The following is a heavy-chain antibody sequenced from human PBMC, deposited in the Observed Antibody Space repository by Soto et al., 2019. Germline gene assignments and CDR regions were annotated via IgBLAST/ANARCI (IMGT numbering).Heavy chain of an antibody. CDR3: TKDAEAYDVAFDK. D-gene: IGHD5-12*01. V-gene: IGHV3-23*01. Sequence: EVQLLESGGGLVQPGGSLRLSCATSGFSFSNYGMNWVRQAPGKGLEWVSGITKTGRSTFIADSVRGRFTISRDNLKNIMYLHMNSLRVDDTALYYCTKDAEAYDVAFDKWGQGTMITVTS. CDR1: GFSFSNYG. CDR2: ITKTGRST. J-gene: IGHJ3*02.